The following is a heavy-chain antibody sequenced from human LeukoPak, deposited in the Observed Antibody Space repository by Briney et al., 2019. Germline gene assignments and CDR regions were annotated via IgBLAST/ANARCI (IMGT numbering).Heavy chain of an antibody. J-gene: IGHJ4*02. D-gene: IGHD3-22*01. CDR1: GGSISSYY. V-gene: IGHV4-59*01. CDR3: ARVHYYDSSGYYDPNYFDY. CDR2: IYYSGST. Sequence: PSQTLSLTCTVSGGSISSYYWSWIRQPPGKGLEWIGYIYYSGSTNYNPSLKSRVTIPVDTSKNQFSLKLSSVTAADTAVYYCARVHYYDSSGYYDPNYFDYWGQGTLVTVSS.